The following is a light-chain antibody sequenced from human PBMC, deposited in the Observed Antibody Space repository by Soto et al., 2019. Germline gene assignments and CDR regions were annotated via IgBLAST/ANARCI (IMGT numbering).Light chain of an antibody. CDR3: QQYNNWPHT. Sequence: EIVMTQSPATLSVSPGERATLSCRASQSVSSKLAWFQQKPGQAPSLLIYGVSTRATGVPVRFSGSGSGTEFTLTVNSLQSEDFAVYYWQQYNNWPHTFGQGTKLEIK. V-gene: IGKV3-15*01. CDR2: GVS. CDR1: QSVSSK. J-gene: IGKJ2*01.